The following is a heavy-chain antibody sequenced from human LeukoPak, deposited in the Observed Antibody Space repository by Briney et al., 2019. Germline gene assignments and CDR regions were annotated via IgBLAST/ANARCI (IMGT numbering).Heavy chain of an antibody. CDR3: ARLLSLGAFDI. CDR2: IHYTGST. CDR1: GGSISSHNYH. Sequence: SETLSLTCTVSGGSISSHNYHYGCIRQPPGKGLEWIGIIHYTGSTYYKPSLQSRVTISVDTSKNQFSLKLTSVTAADTAVYYCARLLSLGAFDIWGQGTMVTVSS. D-gene: IGHD3-16*01. V-gene: IGHV4-39*01. J-gene: IGHJ3*02.